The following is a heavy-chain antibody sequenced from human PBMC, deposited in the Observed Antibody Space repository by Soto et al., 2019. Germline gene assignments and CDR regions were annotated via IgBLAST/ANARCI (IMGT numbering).Heavy chain of an antibody. V-gene: IGHV4-30-2*01. CDR3: ARVRREYDNSGPVDY. D-gene: IGHD3-22*01. CDR2: IYYGGST. Sequence: QLQLQESGSGLVKPSQTLSLTCAVSGGSISSGDYSWNWIRQPPGKGLEWIGYIYYGGSTYYNPSLQSRVTMSVDRSRNQFSLTLNSVTAADTAVYYCARVRREYDNSGPVDYWGQGTLVTVSS. CDR1: GGSISSGDYS. J-gene: IGHJ4*02.